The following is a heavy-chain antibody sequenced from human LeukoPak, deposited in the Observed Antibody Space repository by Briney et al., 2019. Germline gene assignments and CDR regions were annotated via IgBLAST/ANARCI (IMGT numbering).Heavy chain of an antibody. V-gene: IGHV1-2*02. Sequence: ASVKVSCKASGNTFSDYYLHWVRQLPRQGLEWMGWFNPKSGGTHYAQKFQGKVTMTSDTSISTGYMELSSLTSDDTAIYYCARDTLEEVRGVVGSWGQGTLVTVSS. CDR1: GNTFSDYY. CDR2: FNPKSGGT. D-gene: IGHD3-10*01. J-gene: IGHJ5*02. CDR3: ARDTLEEVRGVVGS.